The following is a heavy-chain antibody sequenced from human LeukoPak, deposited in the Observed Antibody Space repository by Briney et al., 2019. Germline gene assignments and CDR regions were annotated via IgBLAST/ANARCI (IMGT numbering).Heavy chain of an antibody. Sequence: GGSLRLSCAASGFTVSSNYMSWVRQAPGKGLEWVSVIYSGGSTYYADSVKGRFTISRDNAKNSLYLQMNSLRYDDTAVYYCARDRAAEWFQNWGQGTLVIVSS. CDR1: GFTVSSNY. J-gene: IGHJ1*01. CDR2: IYSGGST. D-gene: IGHD6-13*01. CDR3: ARDRAAEWFQN. V-gene: IGHV3-53*01.